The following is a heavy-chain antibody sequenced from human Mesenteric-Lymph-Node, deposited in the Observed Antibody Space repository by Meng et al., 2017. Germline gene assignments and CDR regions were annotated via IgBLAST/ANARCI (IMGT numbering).Heavy chain of an antibody. Sequence: QVQLVQSGAEVKKPGASVRVSCKASGYIFTSYYIYWVRQAPGQGLEWMGIIDSGGGYTSYAQKFRGRVTMTRDTSTNTVYMELSSLRFEDTAVFYCARSLDTSGHAYFDYWGQGTLVTVSS. D-gene: IGHD3-22*01. J-gene: IGHJ4*02. CDR2: IDSGGGYT. CDR1: GYIFTSYY. V-gene: IGHV1-46*01. CDR3: ARSLDTSGHAYFDY.